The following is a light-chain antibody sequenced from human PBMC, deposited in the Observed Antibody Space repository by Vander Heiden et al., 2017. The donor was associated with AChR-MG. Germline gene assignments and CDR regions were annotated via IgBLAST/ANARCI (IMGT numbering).Light chain of an antibody. CDR1: SNDVGGYNY. J-gene: IGLJ2*01. V-gene: IGLV2-14*01. CDR3: ASYTSRSTLV. Sequence: QSALTQPASVSGTPGESLTISCTGTSNDVGGYNYVSWYQYRPGRGPTLLIYEVSDRPSGVSNRFSATKAGNTASLTISGLQAEDEADYFCASYTSRSTLVFGGGTKLTVL. CDR2: EVS.